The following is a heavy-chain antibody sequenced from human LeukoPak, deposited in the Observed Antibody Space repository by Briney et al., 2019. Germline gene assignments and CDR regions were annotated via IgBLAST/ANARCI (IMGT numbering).Heavy chain of an antibody. D-gene: IGHD1-26*01. CDR2: ISGSGGST. CDR3: AKDQANYSGSFYYYYGMDV. J-gene: IGHJ6*02. CDR1: GFTFSSYA. Sequence: GGSLRLSCAASGFTFSSYAMSWVRQAPGKGLEWVSAISGSGGSTYYADSVKGRFTISRDNSKNTLYLQMNSLRAEDTAVYYCAKDQANYSGSFYYYYGMDVWGQGTTVTVSS. V-gene: IGHV3-23*01.